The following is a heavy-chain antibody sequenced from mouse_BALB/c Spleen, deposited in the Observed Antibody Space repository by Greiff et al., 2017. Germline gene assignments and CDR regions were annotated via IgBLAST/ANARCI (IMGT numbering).Heavy chain of an antibody. J-gene: IGHJ2*01. Sequence: EVQVVESGPGLVKPSQSLSLTCSVTGYSITSGYYWNWIRQFPGNKLEWMGYISYDGSNNYNPSLKNRISITRDTSKNQFFLKLNSVTTEDTATYYCARGPAYYYGSSYFDYWGQGTTLTVSS. CDR1: GYSITSGYY. D-gene: IGHD1-1*01. CDR3: ARGPAYYYGSSYFDY. V-gene: IGHV3-6*02. CDR2: ISYDGSN.